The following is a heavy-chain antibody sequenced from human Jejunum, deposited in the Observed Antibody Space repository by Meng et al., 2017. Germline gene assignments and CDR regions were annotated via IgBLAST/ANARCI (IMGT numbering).Heavy chain of an antibody. D-gene: IGHD6-13*01. J-gene: IGHJ4*01. Sequence: GESLKISCRGSGYSGDSFAFYWIAWVRQMPGKGLEWMGIIFPYDSNTRYSPSFEGQVTMSADKSTKTAYLQWSSLKASDTAIYYCARLKYSSSWYEGFEYWGHGTLVTVSS. V-gene: IGHV5-51*01. CDR3: ARLKYSSSWYEGFEY. CDR2: IFPYDSNT. CDR1: GYSGDSFAFYW.